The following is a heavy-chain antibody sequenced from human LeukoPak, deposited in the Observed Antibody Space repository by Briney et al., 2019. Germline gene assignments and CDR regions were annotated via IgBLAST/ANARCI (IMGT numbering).Heavy chain of an antibody. CDR1: GFTFSYYW. CDR2: INQDGSEK. J-gene: IGHJ3*02. CDR3: ARPVYGDYGAFDI. Sequence: GGSLRLSCAASGFTFSYYWMSWVRQAPGKGLEWVANINQDGSEKYYVDSVKGRFTISRDNAKNSLYLQMKSLRAEDTAVYYCARPVYGDYGAFDIWGQGTMVTVSS. V-gene: IGHV3-7*01. D-gene: IGHD4-17*01.